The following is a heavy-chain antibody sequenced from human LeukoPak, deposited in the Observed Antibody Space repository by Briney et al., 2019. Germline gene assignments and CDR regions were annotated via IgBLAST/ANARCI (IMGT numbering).Heavy chain of an antibody. Sequence: SETLSLTCTVSGGSISSYYWSWIRQPPGKGLEWIGYIYYSGSTYYNPSLKSRVTISVDTSKNQFSLKLSSVTAADTAVYYCARDDMVRGALDYWGQGTLVTVSS. J-gene: IGHJ4*02. CDR3: ARDDMVRGALDY. CDR2: IYYSGST. D-gene: IGHD3-10*01. V-gene: IGHV4-59*12. CDR1: GGSISSYY.